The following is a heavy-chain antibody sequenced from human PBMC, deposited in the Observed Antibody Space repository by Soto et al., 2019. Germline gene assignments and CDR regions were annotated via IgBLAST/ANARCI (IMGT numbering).Heavy chain of an antibody. Sequence: PSETLSLTCTVSGGSISSGGYYWSWIRQHPGKGLEWIGYIYYSGSTYYNPSLKSRVTTSVDTSKNQFSLKLSSVTAADTAVYYCARGSIFDSGYDYAGYFDYWGQGTLVTVSS. V-gene: IGHV4-31*03. CDR2: IYYSGST. CDR3: ARGSIFDSGYDYAGYFDY. D-gene: IGHD5-12*01. J-gene: IGHJ4*02. CDR1: GGSISSGGYY.